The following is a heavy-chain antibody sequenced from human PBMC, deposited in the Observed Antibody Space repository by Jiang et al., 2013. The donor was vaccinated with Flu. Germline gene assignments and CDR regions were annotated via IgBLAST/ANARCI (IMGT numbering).Heavy chain of an antibody. CDR1: GFTFSSYG. CDR2: IWYDGSNK. D-gene: IGHD3-22*01. V-gene: IGHV3-33*01. J-gene: IGHJ4*02. Sequence: VVQPGRSLRLSCAASGFTFSSYGMHWVRQAPGKGLEWVAVIWYDGSNKYYADSVKGRFTISRDNSKNTLYLQMNSLRAEDTAVYYCARVSYVDYYDSSGYKGAFDHWGQGTLVTVSS. CDR3: ARVSYVDYYDSSGYKGAFDH.